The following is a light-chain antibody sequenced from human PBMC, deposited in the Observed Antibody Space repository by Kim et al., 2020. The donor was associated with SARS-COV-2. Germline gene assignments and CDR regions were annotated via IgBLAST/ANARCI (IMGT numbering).Light chain of an antibody. CDR3: QSYDNSLSAYV. Sequence: RVTTPLQGSPTTIGAGYDVPWYQQLPGTAPKLLIYAYSNRPSGVPDRFSGSKSGTSASLAITGLQAEDEADYYCQSYDNSLSAYVFGTGTKVTVL. V-gene: IGLV1-40*01. CDR1: PTTIGAGYD. J-gene: IGLJ1*01. CDR2: AYS.